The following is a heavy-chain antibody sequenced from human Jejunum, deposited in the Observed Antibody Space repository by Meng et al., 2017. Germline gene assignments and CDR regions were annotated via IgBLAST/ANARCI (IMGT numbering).Heavy chain of an antibody. CDR1: GGSVGRAGYQ. Sequence: VQLQESGAGLVRPSETLSLICTVSGGSVGRAGYQWGWIRQPPGRGLEWIGYANTNYNPSLKRRVTISLDTSRNLFSLSLTSVTAADTAVYYCARDSMGSLDYWGQGILVTVSS. J-gene: IGHJ4*02. D-gene: IGHD1-26*01. CDR2: ANT. V-gene: IGHV4-61*08. CDR3: ARDSMGSLDY.